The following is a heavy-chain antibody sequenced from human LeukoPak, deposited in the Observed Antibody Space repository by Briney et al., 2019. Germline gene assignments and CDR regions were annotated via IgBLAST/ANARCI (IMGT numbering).Heavy chain of an antibody. CDR2: ISSNGGST. Sequence: GGSLRLSCAASGFTFSSYAMHWVRQAPVKGLEYVSAISSNGGSTYYANSVKGRFTISRDNSKNTLYLQMGSLRAEDMAVYYCARGPGNFRRDYHFHYRMDVWGQGTTVTVSS. CDR1: GFTFSSYA. CDR3: ARGPGNFRRDYHFHYRMDV. V-gene: IGHV3-64*01. J-gene: IGHJ6*02.